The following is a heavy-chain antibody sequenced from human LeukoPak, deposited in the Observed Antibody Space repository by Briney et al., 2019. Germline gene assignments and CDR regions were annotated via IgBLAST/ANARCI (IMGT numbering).Heavy chain of an antibody. Sequence: GGSLRLSCAASGFTFGSYEMHWVRQAPGKGLEWASYISSSDSTIYYADSVKGRFTISRDNAKNSLYLQMNSLRAEDTAVYYCARDYGGSSPFDYWGQGTLVTVSS. D-gene: IGHD4-23*01. CDR1: GFTFGSYE. CDR3: ARDYGGSSPFDY. CDR2: ISSSDSTI. J-gene: IGHJ4*02. V-gene: IGHV3-48*03.